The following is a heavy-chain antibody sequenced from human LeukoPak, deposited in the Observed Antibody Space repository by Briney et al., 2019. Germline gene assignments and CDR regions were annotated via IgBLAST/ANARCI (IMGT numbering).Heavy chain of an antibody. CDR2: IKHDGSEK. CDR3: ATPLDYYDWSDSHQGGD. CDR1: GFTFSRHW. J-gene: IGHJ4*02. V-gene: IGHV3-7*03. D-gene: IGHD3-22*01. Sequence: GGSLRLSCAASGFTFSRHWMTWVRQAPGKGLEWVANIKHDGSEKNHVDSVKGRFTISRDNAKNSLYLQMNSLRAEDTAVYYCATPLDYYDWSDSHQGGDWGQGTLVTVSS.